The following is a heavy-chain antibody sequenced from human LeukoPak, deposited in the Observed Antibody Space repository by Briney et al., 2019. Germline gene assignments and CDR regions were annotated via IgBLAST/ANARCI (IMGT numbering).Heavy chain of an antibody. CDR2: ISYDGSNK. CDR1: GFTLSSYA. CDR3: AGAGYSSGWYERPFDY. V-gene: IGHV3-30*01. D-gene: IGHD6-19*01. Sequence: PGRSLRLSCAASGFTLSSYAMHWVREAPGKGLERVAVISYDGSNKYYADSVKGRFTISRDNSKNTLYLQMNSLRAEDTAVYYCAGAGYSSGWYERPFDYWGQGTLVTVSS. J-gene: IGHJ4*02.